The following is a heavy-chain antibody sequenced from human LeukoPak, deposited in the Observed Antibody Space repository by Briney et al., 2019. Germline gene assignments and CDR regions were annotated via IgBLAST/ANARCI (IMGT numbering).Heavy chain of an antibody. V-gene: IGHV1-18*04. CDR3: ARGRGVATFDY. Sequence: ASVTVSCKASGYTFTGHYLHWVRQAPGQGLEWMGWINGYNGKINYAKKFQGRVTVTTDTSTNTAYMDLKNLRSDDTAIYYCARGRGVATFDYWGQGTLVTVSS. J-gene: IGHJ4*02. D-gene: IGHD5-12*01. CDR2: INGYNGKI. CDR1: GYTFTGHY.